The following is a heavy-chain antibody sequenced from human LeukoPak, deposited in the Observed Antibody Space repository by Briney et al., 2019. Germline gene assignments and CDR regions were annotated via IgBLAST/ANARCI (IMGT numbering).Heavy chain of an antibody. CDR2: ISYDGSNK. Sequence: PGRSLRLSCAASGFTFSSYAMHWVRQAPGKGLEWVAVISYDGSNKYYADSVKGRFTISRDNSKNTLYLQMNSLRAEDTAVYYCAREDPLGFLSHWGQGTLVTASS. D-gene: IGHD2-15*01. V-gene: IGHV3-30-3*01. CDR1: GFTFSSYA. CDR3: AREDPLGFLSH. J-gene: IGHJ1*01.